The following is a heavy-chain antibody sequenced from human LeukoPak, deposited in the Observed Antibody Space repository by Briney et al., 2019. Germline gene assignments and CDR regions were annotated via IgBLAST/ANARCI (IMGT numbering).Heavy chain of an antibody. CDR1: GFTFSSYW. J-gene: IGHJ4*02. V-gene: IGHV4-39*01. CDR2: IYYSGGT. Sequence: GSLRLSCAASGFTFSSYWMSWVRQAPGRGLGWSGRIYYSGGTYYNPSLESRVTISLDTSKNRFSLKLTSVTAADTAVYYCARILIVGATVDYWGQGTLVTVSS. D-gene: IGHD1-26*01. CDR3: ARILIVGATVDY.